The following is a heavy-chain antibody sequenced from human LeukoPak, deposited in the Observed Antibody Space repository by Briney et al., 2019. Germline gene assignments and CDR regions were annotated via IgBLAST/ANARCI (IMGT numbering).Heavy chain of an antibody. CDR3: ARIMGYCSGGSCRYFDY. J-gene: IGHJ4*02. Sequence: GASVKVSCKASGYTFTGYYMHWVRQAPGQGLEWMGWINPNSGGTNYAQKFQGRVTMTRDTSISTAYMELSSLRSEDTAVYYCARIMGYCSGGSCRYFDYWGQGTLVTVSS. CDR1: GYTFTGYY. V-gene: IGHV1-2*02. D-gene: IGHD2-15*01. CDR2: INPNSGGT.